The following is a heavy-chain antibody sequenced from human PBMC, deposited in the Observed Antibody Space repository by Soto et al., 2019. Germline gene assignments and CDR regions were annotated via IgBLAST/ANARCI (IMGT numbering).Heavy chain of an antibody. J-gene: IGHJ3*02. CDR1: GFTFSSYG. V-gene: IGHV3-30*18. Sequence: GGSLRLSCAASGFTFSSYGMHWVRQAPGKGLEWVAVISYDGSNKYYADSVKGRFTISRDNSKNTLYLQMNSLRAEDTAVYYCANGREMATMADAFDIWGQGTMVTVSS. CDR3: ANGREMATMADAFDI. D-gene: IGHD5-12*01. CDR2: ISYDGSNK.